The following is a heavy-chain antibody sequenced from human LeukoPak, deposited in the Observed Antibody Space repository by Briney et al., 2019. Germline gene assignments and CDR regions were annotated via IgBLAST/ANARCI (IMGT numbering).Heavy chain of an antibody. V-gene: IGHV4-59*01. CDR3: AKGGSWRGDAFDI. J-gene: IGHJ3*02. CDR1: GGSFSGYY. Sequence: SETLSLTCAVYGGSFSGYYWSWIRQPPGKGLEWIGYIYYSGSTNYNPSLKSRVTISVDTSKNQFSLKLSSVTAADTAVYYCAKGGSWRGDAFDIWGQGTMVTVSS. D-gene: IGHD1-26*01. CDR2: IYYSGST.